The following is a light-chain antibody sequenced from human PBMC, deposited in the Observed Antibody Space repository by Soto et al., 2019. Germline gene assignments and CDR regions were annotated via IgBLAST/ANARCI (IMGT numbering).Light chain of an antibody. J-gene: IGKJ4*01. CDR3: QQYYSPPLS. CDR1: QSLLFSSNNKKY. Sequence: DIVMTQSPDSLAVSLGERANIKCKSSQSLLFSSNNKKYLAWYQQKGGQPPKLLIYWASTRESGVPDRCSGSGSGTDFTLPITSLKAEDVAVYYCQQYYSPPLSFGGGTKVEIK. V-gene: IGKV4-1*01. CDR2: WAS.